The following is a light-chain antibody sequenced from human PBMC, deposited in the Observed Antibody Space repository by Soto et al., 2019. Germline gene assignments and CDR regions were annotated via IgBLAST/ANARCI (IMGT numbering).Light chain of an antibody. Sequence: TNSAVTLSVSPGDRVTLSCRASQSISINLAWYQQKPGQAPRLLIYDAYNRATGIPPRFSGSGSGTDFTLTISSLEPEDSAVYYCQQRHMLPITFGQGTRLEIK. V-gene: IGKV3-11*01. CDR3: QQRHMLPIT. J-gene: IGKJ5*01. CDR2: DAY. CDR1: QSISIN.